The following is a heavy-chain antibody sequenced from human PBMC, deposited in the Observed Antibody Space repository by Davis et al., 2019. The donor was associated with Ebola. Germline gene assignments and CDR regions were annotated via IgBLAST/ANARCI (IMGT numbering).Heavy chain of an antibody. CDR3: ATSDYYDSRGFYNNNYYGTDV. Sequence: MPSETLSLTCSVSGGSITSSNWWSWVRQSPGKGLEWIGEIYHSGSTNYKPSLKSRVTISVDKSRNQFSLKLSSVTAADTAVYYCATSDYYDSRGFYNNNYYGTDVWGKGTTVTVSS. CDR1: GGSITSSNW. J-gene: IGHJ6*04. V-gene: IGHV4-4*02. D-gene: IGHD3-22*01. CDR2: IYHSGST.